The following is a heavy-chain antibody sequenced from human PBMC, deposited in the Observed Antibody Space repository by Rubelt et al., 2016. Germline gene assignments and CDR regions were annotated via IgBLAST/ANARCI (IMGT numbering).Heavy chain of an antibody. CDR2: ISTADRI. J-gene: IGHJ4*02. D-gene: IGHD5-24*01. Sequence: GESGGGLVQPGGSLRLSCAASGFTVSSSHVTWVRQAPGKGLEWVSLISTADRITYADSVKGRFTISRNNSKNTVFLQMNSLRVEDTAVYYCVRDPVDGYGFFDYWGQGTLVTVSS. V-gene: IGHV3-53*01. CDR3: VRDPVDGYGFFDY. CDR1: GFTVSSSH.